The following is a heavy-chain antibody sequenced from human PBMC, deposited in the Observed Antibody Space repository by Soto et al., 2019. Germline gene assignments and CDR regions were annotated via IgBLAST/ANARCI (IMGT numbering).Heavy chain of an antibody. CDR1: GYSFTSYW. J-gene: IGHJ6*02. CDR3: ARHNGDYAAGPAYYYYGMDV. V-gene: IGHV5-10-1*01. CDR2: IDPSDSYT. Sequence: PGESLKISCKGSGYSFTSYWISWVRQMPGKGLEWMGRIDPSDSYTNYSPSFQGHVTISADKSISTAYLQWSSLKASDTAMYYCARHNGDYAAGPAYYYYGMDVWGQGTXVTVSS. D-gene: IGHD4-17*01.